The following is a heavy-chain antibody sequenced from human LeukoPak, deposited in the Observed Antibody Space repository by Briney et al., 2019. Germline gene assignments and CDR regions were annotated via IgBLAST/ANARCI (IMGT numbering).Heavy chain of an antibody. CDR1: GFTFSSYA. D-gene: IGHD2-2*01. V-gene: IGHV3-23*01. CDR2: IIGSGGST. Sequence: GGPLRLSCAASGFTFSSYAMSWIRKAPGKGLEWVSAIIGSGGSTFYADSVKGRFTISRDNSKNTLYLQMNSLRAEDTAVYYCAKSTCSSTSCYQGEVYYYYMDVWGKGTTVTVSS. J-gene: IGHJ6*03. CDR3: AKSTCSSTSCYQGEVYYYYMDV.